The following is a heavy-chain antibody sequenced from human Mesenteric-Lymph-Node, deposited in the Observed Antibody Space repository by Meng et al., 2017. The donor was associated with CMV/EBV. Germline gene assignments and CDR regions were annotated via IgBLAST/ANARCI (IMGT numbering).Heavy chain of an antibody. D-gene: IGHD6-19*01. CDR3: ARVKSSNKWLVGFYYGMDV. CDR1: GYTFTSYD. V-gene: IGHV1-8*02. J-gene: IGHJ6*02. CDR2: MNPNSGNT. Sequence: ASVKVSCKASGYTFTSYDINWVRQATGQGLEWMGWMNPNSGNTGYAQKFQGGVTMTRNTSISTAYMELSSLRSEDTAVYYCARVKSSNKWLVGFYYGMDVWGQGTTVTVSS.